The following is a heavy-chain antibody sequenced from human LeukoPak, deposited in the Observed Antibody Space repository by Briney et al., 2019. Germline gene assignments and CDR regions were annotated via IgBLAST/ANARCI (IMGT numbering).Heavy chain of an antibody. CDR3: ARVPSKDSSGWWGY. J-gene: IGHJ4*02. CDR2: INHSGST. CDR1: GFTFSGYA. Sequence: PGGSLRLSCAASGFTFSGYAMSWVRQPPGKGLEWIGEINHSGSTNYNPSLKSRVTISVDTSKNQFSLKLSSVTAADTAVYYCARVPSKDSSGWWGYWGQGTLVTVSS. D-gene: IGHD6-19*01. V-gene: IGHV4-34*01.